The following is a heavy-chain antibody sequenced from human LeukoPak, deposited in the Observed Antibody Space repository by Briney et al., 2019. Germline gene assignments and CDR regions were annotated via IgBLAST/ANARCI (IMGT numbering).Heavy chain of an antibody. V-gene: IGHV3-48*03. CDR1: GFTFSSYE. D-gene: IGHD3-10*01. J-gene: IGHJ4*02. CDR2: TSSSGSTI. CDR3: AREDRYYGSGSHFDY. Sequence: QPGGSLRLSCAASGFTFSSYEMNWVRQAPGKGLEWVSYTSSSGSTIYYADSVKGRFTISRDNAKNSLYLQMNSLRAEDTAVYYCAREDRYYGSGSHFDYWGQGTLVTVSS.